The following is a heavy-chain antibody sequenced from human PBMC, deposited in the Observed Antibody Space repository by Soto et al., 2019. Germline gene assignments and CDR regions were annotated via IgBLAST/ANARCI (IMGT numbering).Heavy chain of an antibody. Sequence: ASVKVSCKASGYTFASDGISWVRPAPGQGLEWMGWISAYNGNTNYAQKFQCRVTMTTDTFTRTAYMEVRTLRSDDTAVYYCAREGTCSSTSCPTYFSFGMDVWGQGTTVTVSS. CDR1: GYTFASDG. J-gene: IGHJ6*02. D-gene: IGHD2-2*01. V-gene: IGHV1-18*01. CDR3: AREGTCSSTSCPTYFSFGMDV. CDR2: ISAYNGNT.